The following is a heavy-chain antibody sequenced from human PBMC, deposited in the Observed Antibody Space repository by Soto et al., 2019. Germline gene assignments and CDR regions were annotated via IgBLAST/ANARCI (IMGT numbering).Heavy chain of an antibody. Sequence: GASVKVSCKASGGTFRSYAISWVRQAPGQGLEWMGGIIPIFGTANYAQKFQGRVTITADESTSTAYMELSSLRSEDTALYYCARDGSKWRVPPQWFDSRGQGTLGTGSS. CDR2: IIPIFGTA. CDR1: GGTFRSYA. CDR3: ARDGSKWRVPPQWFDS. V-gene: IGHV1-69*13. J-gene: IGHJ5*01. D-gene: IGHD6-19*01.